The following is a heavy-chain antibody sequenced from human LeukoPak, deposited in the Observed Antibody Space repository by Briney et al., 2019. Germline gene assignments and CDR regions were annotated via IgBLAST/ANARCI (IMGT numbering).Heavy chain of an antibody. Sequence: ASVKVSCKASGYTFTSYYMHWVRQAPGQGLEWMGIINPSGGSTSYAQKFQGRVTMTRDTSISTAYMELNRLRSDDTAVYYCARDSGERGSGSYLIAYWGQGTLVTVSS. CDR2: INPSGGST. J-gene: IGHJ4*02. V-gene: IGHV1-46*01. D-gene: IGHD3-10*01. CDR1: GYTFTSYY. CDR3: ARDSGERGSGSYLIAY.